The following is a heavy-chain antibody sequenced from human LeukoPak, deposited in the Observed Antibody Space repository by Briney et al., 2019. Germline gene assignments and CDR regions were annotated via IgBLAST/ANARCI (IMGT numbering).Heavy chain of an antibody. V-gene: IGHV4-61*02. D-gene: IGHD3-10*01. CDR2: IYTSGST. CDR3: ARQHYYGSGSRYAFDI. J-gene: IGHJ3*02. CDR1: GGSISSSSYY. Sequence: SETLSLTCTVSGGSISSSSYYWGWIRQPAGKGLEWIGRIYTSGSTNYNPSLKSRVTISVDTSKNQFSLKLSSVTAADTAVYYCARQHYYGSGSRYAFDIWGQGTMVTVSS.